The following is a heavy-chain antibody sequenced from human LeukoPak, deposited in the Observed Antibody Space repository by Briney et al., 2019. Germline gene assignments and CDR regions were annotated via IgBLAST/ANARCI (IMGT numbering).Heavy chain of an antibody. J-gene: IGHJ4*02. D-gene: IGHD1-26*01. CDR1: GYTFTSYY. CDR2: INPSGGST. Sequence: RASVKVSCKASGYTFTSYYMHWVRQAPGQGLEWMGIINPSGGSTSYAQKFQGRVTMTRDTSTSTVYMELSSLRSEDTAVYYCARGRAQLRSYYGEAGDYWGQGTLVTVSS. CDR3: ARGRAQLRSYYGEAGDY. V-gene: IGHV1-46*01.